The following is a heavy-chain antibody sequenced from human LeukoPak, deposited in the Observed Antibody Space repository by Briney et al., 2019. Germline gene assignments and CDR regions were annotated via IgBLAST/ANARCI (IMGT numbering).Heavy chain of an antibody. D-gene: IGHD5/OR15-5a*01. Sequence: GGSLRLSCAASGFTFSSYSMNWVRQAPGKGLEWVSYISSSNSTIYYADSVKGRFTISRDNAKNSLYLQMNSLRAEDTAVYYCARGFYDGVNWFDPWGQGTLVTVSS. J-gene: IGHJ5*02. V-gene: IGHV3-48*01. CDR1: GFTFSSYS. CDR2: ISSSNSTI. CDR3: ARGFYDGVNWFDP.